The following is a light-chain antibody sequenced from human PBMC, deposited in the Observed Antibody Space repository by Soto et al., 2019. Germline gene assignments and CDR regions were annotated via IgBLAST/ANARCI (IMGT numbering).Light chain of an antibody. CDR2: GAS. V-gene: IGKV3-15*01. CDR3: QQGHNWPLT. CDR1: QSINSE. Sequence: EIVMTQSPATLSLSPGERAALSCRASQSINSELAWYQQKPGQPPRLLIYGASTRATGVPARFTGSESGSEFTLTISGRQSEDVAVYYCQQGHNWPLTFGQGTRLDI. J-gene: IGKJ2*01.